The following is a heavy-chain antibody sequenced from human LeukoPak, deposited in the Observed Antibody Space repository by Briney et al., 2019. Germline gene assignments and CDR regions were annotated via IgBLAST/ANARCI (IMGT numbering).Heavy chain of an antibody. V-gene: IGHV3-30*18. D-gene: IGHD3-22*01. CDR2: ISYDGSNK. CDR1: GFTFRSYG. Sequence: GGSLRLSCAASGFTFRSYGMHWVRQAPGKGLEWVAVISYDGSNKYYADSVKGRFTISRDNSKNTLYLQMNSLRAEDTAVYYCAKETYYYDSSGLDYWGQGTLVTVSS. CDR3: AKETYYYDSSGLDY. J-gene: IGHJ4*02.